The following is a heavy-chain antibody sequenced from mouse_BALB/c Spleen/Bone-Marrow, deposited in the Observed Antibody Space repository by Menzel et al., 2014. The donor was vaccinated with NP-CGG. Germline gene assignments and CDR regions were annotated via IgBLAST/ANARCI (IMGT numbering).Heavy chain of an antibody. J-gene: IGHJ2*01. Sequence: VKLQESGAELMKPGASMKISCKATGYTFSSYWIEWVKQRPGHGLEWIGEILPGSGSTNYNEQFKGKATFTADASSSTAYMGLSSLTSEDSAVYYCARFYYGNPTGYFDYWGQGTTLTVSS. V-gene: IGHV1-9*01. CDR2: ILPGSGST. D-gene: IGHD2-1*01. CDR3: ARFYYGNPTGYFDY. CDR1: GYTFSSYW.